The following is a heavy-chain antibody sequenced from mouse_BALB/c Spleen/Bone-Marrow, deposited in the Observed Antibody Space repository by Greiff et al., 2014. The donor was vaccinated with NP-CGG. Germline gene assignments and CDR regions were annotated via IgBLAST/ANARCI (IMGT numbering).Heavy chain of an antibody. D-gene: IGHD3-1*01. CDR1: GFSLSSYG. J-gene: IGHJ2*01. V-gene: IGHV2-2*02. Sequence: VQLQESGPGLVQPSQSLSITCTVSGFSLSSYGVHWVRQSPGKGLDWLGVIWSGGSTDYNAAFISRLTISKDNSKSQVFFKMTSLQANDTAIYYCARNHRGYYFDYWGQGTTLTVSS. CDR3: ARNHRGYYFDY. CDR2: IWSGGST.